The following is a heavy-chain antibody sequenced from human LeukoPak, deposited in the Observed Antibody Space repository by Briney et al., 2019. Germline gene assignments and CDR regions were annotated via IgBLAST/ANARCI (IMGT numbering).Heavy chain of an antibody. CDR1: GFTFSGSA. V-gene: IGHV3-73*01. D-gene: IGHD6-19*01. CDR2: IRRKANSYAT. J-gene: IGHJ5*01. Sequence: HRGGSLRLSCAASGFTFSGSAMHWVRQASGKGLEWVGRIRRKANSYATAYAASVKGRFTISRDDSKSAAYLQMKSLKTADTAVYYCTSSHYTSGSWGPGTLVTVSS. CDR3: TSSHYTSGS.